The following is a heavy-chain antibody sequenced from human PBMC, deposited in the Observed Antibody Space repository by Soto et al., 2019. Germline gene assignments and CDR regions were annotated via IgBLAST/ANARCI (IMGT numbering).Heavy chain of an antibody. J-gene: IGHJ6*02. D-gene: IGHD2-21*01. V-gene: IGHV3-23*04. CDR1: GFTFSSYS. CDR2: ISGSGGST. Sequence: EVQLVESGGGLVKPGGSLRLSCAASGFTFSSYSMNWVRQAPGKGLEWVSAISGSGGSTYYADSVKGRFTISRDNSKNTLYLQMNSLRAEDTAVYYCAKGGEVSYYYYYGMDVWGQGTTVTVSS. CDR3: AKGGEVSYYYYYGMDV.